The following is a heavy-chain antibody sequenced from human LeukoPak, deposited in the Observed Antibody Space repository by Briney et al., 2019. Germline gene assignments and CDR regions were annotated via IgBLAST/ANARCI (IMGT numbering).Heavy chain of an antibody. Sequence: LACAVSGGSISSRGYSWSWIRQPPGKGLEWXXYIYHSGSTYYNPSLKSRVTMSVDRSKNQFSLNLNSVTAADTAVYYCARDGSGRGAGLFDYWGQGTLVTVSS. CDR3: ARDGSGRGAGLFDY. D-gene: IGHD3-10*01. CDR2: IYHSGST. CDR1: GGSISSRGYS. J-gene: IGHJ4*02. V-gene: IGHV4-30-2*01.